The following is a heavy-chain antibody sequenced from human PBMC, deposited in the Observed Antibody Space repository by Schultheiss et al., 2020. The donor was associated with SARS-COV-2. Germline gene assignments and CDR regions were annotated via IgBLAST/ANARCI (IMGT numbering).Heavy chain of an antibody. J-gene: IGHJ4*02. CDR3: ARGRAEKYYGALDV. CDR1: GFTFSTYW. V-gene: IGHV3-74*01. CDR2: INSDGSST. D-gene: IGHD4/OR15-4a*01. Sequence: GGSLRLSCAASGFTFSTYWMDWVRQAPGKGLVWVSRINSDGSSTSYADSVKGRFTISRDNAKNTLYLQMNSLSVEDTALYFCARGRAEKYYGALDVWGQGALVTVSS.